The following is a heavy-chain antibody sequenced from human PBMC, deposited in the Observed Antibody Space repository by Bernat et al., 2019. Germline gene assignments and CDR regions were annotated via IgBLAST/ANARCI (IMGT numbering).Heavy chain of an antibody. CDR1: GFTFSSYG. D-gene: IGHD6-6*01. J-gene: IGHJ4*02. V-gene: IGHV3-30*18. CDR3: AKVSSSSYFDY. CDR2: ISYDGSNK. Sequence: QVQLVECGGGVVQPGRSLRLSCAASGFTFSSYGMHWVRQAPGKGLEWVAVISYDGSNKYYADSVKGRFTISRDNSKNTLYLQMNSLRAEDTAVYYCAKVSSSSYFDYWGQGTLVTVSS.